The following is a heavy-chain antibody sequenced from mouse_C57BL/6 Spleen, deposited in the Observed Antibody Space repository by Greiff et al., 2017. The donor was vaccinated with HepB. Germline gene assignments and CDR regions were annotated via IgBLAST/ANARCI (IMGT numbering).Heavy chain of an antibody. D-gene: IGHD1-1*01. Sequence: EVKLMESGEGLVKPGGSLKLSCAASGFTFSSYAMSWVRQTPEKRLEWVAYISSGGDYIYYADTVKGRFTISRDNARNTPYLQMSSLKSEDTAMYYCTRDYGSSYLWYFDVWGTGTTVTVSS. CDR3: TRDYGSSYLWYFDV. CDR1: GFTFSSYA. J-gene: IGHJ1*03. V-gene: IGHV5-9-1*02. CDR2: ISSGGDYI.